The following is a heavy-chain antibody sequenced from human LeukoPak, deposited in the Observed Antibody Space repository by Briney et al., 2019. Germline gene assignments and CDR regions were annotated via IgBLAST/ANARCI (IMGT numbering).Heavy chain of an antibody. V-gene: IGHV3-23*01. J-gene: IGHJ3*02. CDR3: VKEGSTWYDALDI. CDR2: ISDSGGNP. D-gene: IGHD6-13*01. CDR1: GFTFRTFA. Sequence: GGSLRLSCAASGFTFRTFAMTWVRQAPGQGLEWVSSISDSGGNPYYADSVKGRFTISRDNSKNTLYLQMNSLRAEDTAFYYCVKEGSTWYDALDIWGQGTIVTISS.